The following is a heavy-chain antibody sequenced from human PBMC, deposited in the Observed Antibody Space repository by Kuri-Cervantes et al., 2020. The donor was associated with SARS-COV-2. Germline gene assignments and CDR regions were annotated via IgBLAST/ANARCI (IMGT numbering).Heavy chain of an antibody. V-gene: IGHV1-2*02. CDR1: GYTLTDYY. J-gene: IGHJ4*02. D-gene: IGHD5-18*01. CDR3: ARNRRTGGYSFGFDL. CDR2: INPDGGT. Sequence: ASVKVSCKASGYTLTDYYMHWVRQAPGQGPEWMGWINPDGGTNSAQKFQGRVTMTRDTSTSTVHMELSRLRFDDTAVSYCARNRRTGGYSFGFDLWGQGTLVTVSS.